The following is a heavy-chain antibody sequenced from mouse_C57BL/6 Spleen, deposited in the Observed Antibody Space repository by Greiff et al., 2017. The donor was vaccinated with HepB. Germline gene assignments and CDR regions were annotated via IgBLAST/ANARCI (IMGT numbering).Heavy chain of an antibody. J-gene: IGHJ1*03. D-gene: IGHD2-3*01. CDR1: GYTFTSYT. CDR3: ARGPYDYGYCDV. Sequence: VQLQQSGAELARPGASVKMSCKASGYTFTSYTMHWVKQRPGQGLEWIGYINPSSGYTKYNQKFKDKATLTADKSSSTAYMQLSSLTSEDSAGYYGARGPYDYGYCDVWGTGTTVTVSS. CDR2: INPSSGYT. V-gene: IGHV1-4*01.